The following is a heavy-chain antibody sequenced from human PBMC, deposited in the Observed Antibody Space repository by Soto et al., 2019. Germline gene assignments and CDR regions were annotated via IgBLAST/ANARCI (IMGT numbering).Heavy chain of an antibody. CDR2: IVVGSGNT. CDR3: AAVAGYYDFWSGYYSTQDYYYYGMDV. D-gene: IGHD3-3*01. V-gene: IGHV1-58*01. Sequence: SVKVSCKASGFTFTSSAVQWVRQARGQRPEWIGWIVVGSGNTNYAQKFQERVTITRDMSTSTAYMELSSLRSEDTAVYYCAAVAGYYDFWSGYYSTQDYYYYGMDVWGQGTTVTVSS. J-gene: IGHJ6*02. CDR1: GFTFTSSA.